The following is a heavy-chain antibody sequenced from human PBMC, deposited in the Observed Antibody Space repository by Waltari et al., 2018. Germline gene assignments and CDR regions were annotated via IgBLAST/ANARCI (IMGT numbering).Heavy chain of an antibody. D-gene: IGHD3-22*01. V-gene: IGHV6-1*01. CDR3: ASSSGYNNYFDT. CDR2: TYYRSKWFN. J-gene: IGHJ5*02. Sequence: QVQLQQSGPGLLKPSQTLSLTCAISGDSVSSNSAALNWISQSPSRGLEWLGRTYYRSKWFNDYAVSVKSRITINPETSKNQFSLQLNSVTPEDTAVYHCASSSGYNNYFDTWGQGTLVTVSS. CDR1: GDSVSSNSAA.